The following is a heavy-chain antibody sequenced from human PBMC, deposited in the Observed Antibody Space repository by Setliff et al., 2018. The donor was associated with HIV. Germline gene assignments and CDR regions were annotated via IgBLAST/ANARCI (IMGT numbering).Heavy chain of an antibody. CDR3: ARHRAVAGANYFDF. Sequence: PSETLSLTCTVSGGSISSSSYYWGWIRQPPGKGLEWIGTIYHSGTTYYNPSLKSRVTISIDTSKDQFSLKMASVTAADTAVYYCARHRAVAGANYFDFWGQGTLVTVSS. CDR2: IYHSGTT. D-gene: IGHD6-19*01. J-gene: IGHJ4*02. CDR1: GGSISSSSYY. V-gene: IGHV4-39*01.